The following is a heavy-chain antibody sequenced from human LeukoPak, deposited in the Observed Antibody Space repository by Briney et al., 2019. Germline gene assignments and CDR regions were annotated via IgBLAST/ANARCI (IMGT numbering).Heavy chain of an antibody. V-gene: IGHV3-30*04. CDR1: GFTFSSYA. Sequence: GGFLRLSCAASGFTFSSYAMHWVRQAPGKGLEWVAAISYDGSNKKYADSVKGRFTISRDNPKNMLYLQMNSLRAEDRTVYYCARGVRIAVAGYIDYWGQGTLVTVSS. CDR2: ISYDGSNK. CDR3: ARGVRIAVAGYIDY. J-gene: IGHJ4*02. D-gene: IGHD6-19*01.